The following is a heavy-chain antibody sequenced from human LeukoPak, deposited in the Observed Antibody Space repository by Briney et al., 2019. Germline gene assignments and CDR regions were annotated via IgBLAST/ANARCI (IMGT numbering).Heavy chain of an antibody. Sequence: GGSLRLSCAASGFTFSSYWMSWVRQAPGKGLEWVANIKQDGSEKYYVDSVKGRFTISRDNAKNSLYLQMNSLRAEDTAVYYCARGGSGYYPSTLTGWGQGTLVTVSS. V-gene: IGHV3-7*01. D-gene: IGHD3-22*01. J-gene: IGHJ4*02. CDR1: GFTFSSYW. CDR2: IKQDGSEK. CDR3: ARGGSGYYPSTLTG.